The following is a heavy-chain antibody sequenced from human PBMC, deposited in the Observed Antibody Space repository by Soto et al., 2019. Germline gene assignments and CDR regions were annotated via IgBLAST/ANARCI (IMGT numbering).Heavy chain of an antibody. CDR3: ARREVDCSGGSCYPDAFDI. V-gene: IGHV5-51*01. J-gene: IGHJ3*02. CDR2: ISPGDSDT. D-gene: IGHD2-15*01. CDR1: GYSFTSYW. Sequence: GESLKISCKGSGYSFTSYWIGWVRQMPGKGLEWMGIISPGDSDTRYSPSFQGQVTISADKSISTAYLQWSSLKASDTAMYYYARREVDCSGGSCYPDAFDIWGQGTMVTVSS.